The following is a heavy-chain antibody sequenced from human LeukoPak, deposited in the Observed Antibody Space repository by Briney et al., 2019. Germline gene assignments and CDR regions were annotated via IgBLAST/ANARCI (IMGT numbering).Heavy chain of an antibody. CDR3: ASGGIICSGGSCYSYYFDY. CDR2: ISSSSSYI. D-gene: IGHD2-15*01. J-gene: IGHJ4*02. V-gene: IGHV3-21*01. Sequence: PGGFLRLSCAASGFTFSSYSMNWVRQAPGKGLEWVSSISSSSSYIYYADSVKGRFTISRDNAKNSLYLQMNSLRAEDTAVYYCASGGIICSGGSCYSYYFDYWGQGTLVTVSS. CDR1: GFTFSSYS.